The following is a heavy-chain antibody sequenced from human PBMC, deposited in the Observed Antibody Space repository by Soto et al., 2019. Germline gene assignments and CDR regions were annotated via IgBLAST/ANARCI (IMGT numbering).Heavy chain of an antibody. CDR1: GFMFSDYY. V-gene: IGHV3-7*03. Sequence: GGSVRLCCATSGFMFSDYYMTWVRGAPGEGLERVAYIAQDGTEIYNVDSVRGPFPSSRDSAKSSVYLHMNGMTAEDTALYDCARWSQAMDVWDQGPRITVCS. CDR2: IAQDGTEI. CDR3: ARWSQAMDV. D-gene: IGHD2-15*01. J-gene: IGHJ6*02.